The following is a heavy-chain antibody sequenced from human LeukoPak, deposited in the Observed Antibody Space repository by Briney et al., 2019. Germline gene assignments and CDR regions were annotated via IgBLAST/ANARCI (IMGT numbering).Heavy chain of an antibody. CDR3: ARGAGGIQLWLRVRWFDP. CDR1: GGSISSSSYY. CDR2: IYYSGST. D-gene: IGHD5-18*01. Sequence: SETLSLTCTVSGGSISSSSYYWGWIRQPPGKGLEWIGSIYYSGSTYYNPSLKSRVTISVDTSKNQFSLKLSSVTAADTAVYYCARGAGGIQLWLRVRWFDPWGQGTLVTVSS. J-gene: IGHJ5*02. V-gene: IGHV4-39*07.